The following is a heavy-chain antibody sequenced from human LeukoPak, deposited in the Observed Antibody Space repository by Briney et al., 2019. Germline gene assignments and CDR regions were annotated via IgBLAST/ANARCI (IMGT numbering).Heavy chain of an antibody. V-gene: IGHV3-7*03. CDR3: TSISLGANEDY. J-gene: IGHJ4*02. Sequence: GGSLRLSCAASGFTFNSHWMNWVRQAPGKGLEWVANIRPDASDTGYVDSVKGRFTISRDNAKNSVYLQMNSLRVDDTAVYYCTSISLGANEDYWGQGTRATVSS. CDR2: IRPDASDT. CDR1: GFTFNSHW. D-gene: IGHD1-26*01.